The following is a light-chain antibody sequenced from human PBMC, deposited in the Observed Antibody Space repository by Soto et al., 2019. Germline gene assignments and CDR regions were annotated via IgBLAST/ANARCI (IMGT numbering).Light chain of an antibody. CDR1: QSISTW. CDR3: QQYINRWT. J-gene: IGKJ1*01. Sequence: DIQMTPSPSPLSSSVGDRVPTTCRASQSISTWLAWYQQKPGKAPKLLIYKASSLESGVPSRFSGSGSGTEFTLTISSLQTDDFATYYCQQYINRWTFGQGTKV. V-gene: IGKV1-5*03. CDR2: KAS.